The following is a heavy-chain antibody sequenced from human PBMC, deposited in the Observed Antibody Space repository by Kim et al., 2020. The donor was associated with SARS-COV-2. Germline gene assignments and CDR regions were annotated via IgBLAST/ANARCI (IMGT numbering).Heavy chain of an antibody. CDR3: ARRVPGGGMDV. CDR1: GGSISSSSYY. Sequence: SETLSLTCTVSGGSISSSSYYWGWIRQPPGKGLEWIGSIYYSGSTYYNPSLKSRVTISVDTSKNQFSLKLSSVTAADTAVYYCARRVPGGGMDVWGQGTTVTVSS. J-gene: IGHJ6*02. D-gene: IGHD3-10*01. V-gene: IGHV4-39*01. CDR2: IYYSGST.